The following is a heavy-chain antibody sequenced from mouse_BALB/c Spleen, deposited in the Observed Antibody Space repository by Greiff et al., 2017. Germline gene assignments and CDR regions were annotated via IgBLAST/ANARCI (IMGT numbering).Heavy chain of an antibody. J-gene: IGHJ3*01. CDR2: ISYDGSN. D-gene: IGHD2-1*01. V-gene: IGHV3-6*02. Sequence: EVQLQESGPGLVKPSQSLSLTCSVTGYSITSGYYWNWIRQFPGNKLEWMGYISYDGSNNYNPSLKNRISITRDTSKNQFFLKLNSVTTEDTATYYCARVALYGNYEWFAYWGQGTLVTVSA. CDR3: ARVALYGNYEWFAY. CDR1: GYSITSGYY.